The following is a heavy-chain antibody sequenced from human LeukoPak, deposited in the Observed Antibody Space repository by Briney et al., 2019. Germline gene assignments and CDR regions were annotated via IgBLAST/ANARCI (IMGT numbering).Heavy chain of an antibody. D-gene: IGHD2-2*01. V-gene: IGHV1-2*02. CDR2: INPNSGGT. CDR3: ARGSLPKGYCSSTSCSILDY. J-gene: IGHJ4*02. CDR1: GYTFTGYY. Sequence: ASVKVSCKASGYTFTGYYMHWVRQAPGQGLEWMGWINPNSGGTNYAQKFQGRVTMTRDTSISTAYMELSRLRSDDTAVYYCARGSLPKGYCSSTSCSILDYWGQGTLVTVSS.